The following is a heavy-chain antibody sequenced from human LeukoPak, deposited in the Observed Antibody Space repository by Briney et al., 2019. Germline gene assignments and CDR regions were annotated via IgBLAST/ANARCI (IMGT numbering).Heavy chain of an antibody. CDR2: INPNSGGT. D-gene: IGHD3-9*01. V-gene: IGHV1-2*06. CDR3: ARAFDIHDY. J-gene: IGHJ4*02. CDR1: GYTFTSYG. Sequence: ASVKVSCEASGYTFTSYGISWVRQAPGQGLECMGRINPNSGGTNYAQKFQGRVTMTRDTSISTAYMELSRLRSDDTAVYYCARAFDIHDYWGQGTLVTVSS.